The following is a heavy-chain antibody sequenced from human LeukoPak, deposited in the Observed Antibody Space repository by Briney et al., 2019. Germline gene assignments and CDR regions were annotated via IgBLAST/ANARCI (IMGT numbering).Heavy chain of an antibody. J-gene: IGHJ4*02. D-gene: IGHD5-18*01. CDR1: GYTFTTYA. V-gene: IGHV1-3*01. CDR3: AGTTAMVAIFDY. CDR2: INAGNGNT. Sequence: ASVKVSCKASGYTFTTYAMHWVRQAPGQRLEWMGWINAGNGNTKYSQKFQGRVTITRVTSASTAYMELSSLRSEDTAVHYCAGTTAMVAIFDYWGQGTLVTASS.